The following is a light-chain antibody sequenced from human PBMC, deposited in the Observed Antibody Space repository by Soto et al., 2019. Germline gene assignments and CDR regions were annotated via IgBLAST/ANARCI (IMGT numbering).Light chain of an antibody. CDR2: STN. V-gene: IGLV1-44*01. CDR1: SSNIGSNT. J-gene: IGLJ2*01. Sequence: QSVLTQPPSASGTPGQRVTISCSGGSSNIGSNTVNWYQQLSGTAPKLLIYSTNQRPSGVPDRCSGFTSGTSASLAISGLQSEDEADYYCAAWDDSLNGVLFGGGTKLTVL. CDR3: AAWDDSLNGVL.